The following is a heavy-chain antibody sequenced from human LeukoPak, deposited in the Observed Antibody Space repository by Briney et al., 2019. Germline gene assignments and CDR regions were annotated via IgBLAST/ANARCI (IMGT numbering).Heavy chain of an antibody. V-gene: IGHV3-7*01. Sequence: PGGSMRLSCAASGFSFRDFWMTWVRQAPGKGLEWVANINQGGSVKYYVDSVKGRFTISRDDPKSSLYVQMNSLRDEDTAVYYCARFGYSGWNLEYWGQGTLVTVSS. CDR3: ARFGYSGWNLEY. D-gene: IGHD5-12*01. CDR2: INQGGSVK. CDR1: GFSFRDFW. J-gene: IGHJ4*02.